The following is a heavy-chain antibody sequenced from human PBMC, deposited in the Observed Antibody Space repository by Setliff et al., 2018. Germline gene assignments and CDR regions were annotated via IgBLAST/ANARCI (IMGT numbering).Heavy chain of an antibody. D-gene: IGHD2-15*01. Sequence: GGSLRLSCAGSGFTFNTYWMTWVRQAPGKGLEWVSMIRGSAQTTYYADSVKGRFTISRDNSKNTVYLEMNSLRAEDTAVYYCAKRGPYCSGGTCHYYFDYWGQGTLVTVSS. J-gene: IGHJ4*02. CDR2: IRGSAQTT. CDR3: AKRGPYCSGGTCHYYFDY. V-gene: IGHV3-23*01. CDR1: GFTFNTYW.